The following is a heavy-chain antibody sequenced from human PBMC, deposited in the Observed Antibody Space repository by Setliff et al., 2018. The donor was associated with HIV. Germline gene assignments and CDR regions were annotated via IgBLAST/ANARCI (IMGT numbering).Heavy chain of an antibody. V-gene: IGHV4-4*02. Sequence: NPSETLSLTCTVSGVSITSNNWWSWVRQAPGKGLEWIAEMHQSGSSNYNSSLQSRVTISIDKAKKNFSLRLTSLTAADTAVYYCAGLSDFLDYWGLGNLVTVSS. CDR2: MHQSGSS. D-gene: IGHD2-21*01. CDR3: AGLSDFLDY. CDR1: GVSITSNNW. J-gene: IGHJ4*02.